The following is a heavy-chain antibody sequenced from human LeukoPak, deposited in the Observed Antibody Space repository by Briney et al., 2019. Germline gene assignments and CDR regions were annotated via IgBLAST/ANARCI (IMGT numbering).Heavy chain of an antibody. D-gene: IGHD2/OR15-2a*01. Sequence: SETLSLTCTVSGGSISSYYWSWIRQPPGKGLEWIGCIYYSGSTKYNASLKRRVTMLLDTSTNNISLKLRSVTAADTAVYYCGGNTFYGFFDLWGRASLVTVS. CDR2: IYYSGST. CDR3: GGNTFYGFFDL. J-gene: IGHJ2*01. V-gene: IGHV4-59*01. CDR1: GGSISSYY.